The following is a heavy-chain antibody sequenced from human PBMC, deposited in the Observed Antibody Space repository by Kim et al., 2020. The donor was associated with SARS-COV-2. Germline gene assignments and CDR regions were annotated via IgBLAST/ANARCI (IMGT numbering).Heavy chain of an antibody. V-gene: IGHV3-30*18. CDR1: GFTFSSYG. Sequence: GGSLRLSCAASGFTFSSYGMHWVRQAPGKGLEWVAVISYDGSNKYYADSVKGRFTISRDNSKNTLYLQMNSLRAEDTAVYYCAKGSLPIAVAGTYFDYWG. D-gene: IGHD6-19*01. J-gene: IGHJ4*01. CDR2: ISYDGSNK. CDR3: AKGSLPIAVAGTYFDY.